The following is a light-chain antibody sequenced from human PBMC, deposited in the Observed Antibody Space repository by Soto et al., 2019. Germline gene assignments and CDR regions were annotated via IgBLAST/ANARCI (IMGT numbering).Light chain of an antibody. J-gene: IGKJ4*01. CDR1: QSVSSY. CDR3: QQRINWPPLT. CDR2: DAS. Sequence: EMVLTQSPATLSLSPGERATLSCRASQSVSSYLAWYQQKPGQAPRLLIYDASNRATGIPARFSGSGSGTVFTLTISSLEPEDFAVYYCQQRINWPPLTFGGGTKVEIK. V-gene: IGKV3-11*01.